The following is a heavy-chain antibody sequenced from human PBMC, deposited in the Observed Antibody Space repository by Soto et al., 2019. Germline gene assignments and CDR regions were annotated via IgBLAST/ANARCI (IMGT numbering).Heavy chain of an antibody. CDR2: IIPIFGTA. CDR1: GGTFSSYA. V-gene: IGHV1-69*13. CDR3: ARRGIAAAGNAFDI. J-gene: IGHJ3*02. Sequence: SVKVSCKASGGTFSSYAISWVRQAPGQGLEWMGGIIPIFGTANYAQKFQGRVTITADESTSTAYMELSSLRSEDTAGYYCARRGIAAAGNAFDIWGQGTMVTVSS. D-gene: IGHD6-13*01.